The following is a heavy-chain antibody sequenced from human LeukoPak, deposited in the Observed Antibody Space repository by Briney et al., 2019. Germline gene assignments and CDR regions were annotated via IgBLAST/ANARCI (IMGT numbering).Heavy chain of an antibody. J-gene: IGHJ4*02. CDR1: GFTFNKYA. D-gene: IGHD1-26*01. Sequence: GGSLRLSCAASGFTFNKYAMNWVRQAPGKGLEWVSFISSSSTYIYYADSLKGRFTISRDNAKNSLYLQMNSLRAEDTAVYYCARDGVAELMSALDYWGQGILVTVSS. CDR2: ISSSSTYI. V-gene: IGHV3-21*06. CDR3: ARDGVAELMSALDY.